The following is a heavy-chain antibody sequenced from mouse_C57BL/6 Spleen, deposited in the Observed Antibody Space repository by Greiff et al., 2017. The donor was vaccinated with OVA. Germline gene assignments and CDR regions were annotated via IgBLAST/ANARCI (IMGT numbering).Heavy chain of an antibody. J-gene: IGHJ1*03. CDR3: ARGGYFDV. Sequence: EVQLQQSGPELVKPGASVTMSCKASGSTFSDYNMPWVKQSHGKSLEWIGFINPNNGGTSYNQKFKGKATLTVNKSSSTAYMERRSLTSEDTAVYCCARGGYFDVWGTGTTVTVSS. CDR2: INPNNGGT. V-gene: IGHV1-22*01. CDR1: GSTFSDYN.